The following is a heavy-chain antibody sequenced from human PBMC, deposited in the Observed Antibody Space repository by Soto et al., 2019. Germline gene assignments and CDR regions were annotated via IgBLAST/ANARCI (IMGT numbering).Heavy chain of an antibody. V-gene: IGHV4-34*01. CDR1: GGSFSGYY. CDR2: INHSGST. CDR3: ARGRSGGFWEWLPYYFDY. J-gene: IGHJ4*02. Sequence: QVQLQQWGAGLLKPSETLSLTCAVYGGSFSGYYWSWIRQPPGKGLEWIGEINHSGSTNYNPSLKSRVTISVDTSKNQFSLKLSSVTAADTAVYYCARGRSGGFWEWLPYYFDYWGQGTLVTVSS. D-gene: IGHD3-3*01.